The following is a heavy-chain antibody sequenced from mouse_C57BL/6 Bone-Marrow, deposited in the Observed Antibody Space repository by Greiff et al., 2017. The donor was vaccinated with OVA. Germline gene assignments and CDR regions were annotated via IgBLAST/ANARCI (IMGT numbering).Heavy chain of an antibody. CDR3: ARGGNSSSYFDY. Sequence: HVQLQPPWAELVKPGASVKLSCKASGYTFTSYWMHWVKQRPGRGLEWIGRIDPNSGGTKYNEKFKSKATLTVDKPSSTAYMQLSSLTSEDSAVYYGARGGNSSSYFDYWGQGTTLTVSS. D-gene: IGHD2-10*02. J-gene: IGHJ2*01. CDR2: IDPNSGGT. V-gene: IGHV1-72*01. CDR1: GYTFTSYW.